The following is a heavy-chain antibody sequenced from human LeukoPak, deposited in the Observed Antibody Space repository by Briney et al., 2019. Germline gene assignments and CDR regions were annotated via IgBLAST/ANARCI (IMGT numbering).Heavy chain of an antibody. D-gene: IGHD3-10*01. Sequence: PSETLSLTCAVYGGSFSGYYWSWIRQPPGKGLEWIGEINHSGSTNYNPSLKSRVTISVDTSKNQFSLKLSSVTAADTAVYYCSKSITMVRGVYNWFDPWGQGTLVTVSS. CDR1: GGSFSGYY. V-gene: IGHV4-34*01. J-gene: IGHJ5*02. CDR2: INHSGST. CDR3: SKSITMVRGVYNWFDP.